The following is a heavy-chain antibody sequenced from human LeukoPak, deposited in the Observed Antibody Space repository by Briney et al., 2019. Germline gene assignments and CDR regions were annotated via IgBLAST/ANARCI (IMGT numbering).Heavy chain of an antibody. D-gene: IGHD6-25*01. J-gene: IGHJ4*02. V-gene: IGHV3-7*01. Sequence: PGGSLRLSCSASGFTFSDRWMTWVRQAPGKGLEWVAIINRDGSEQHYVDSVKGRFTISRDNAKNSLYLQMNSLRAEDTAVYYGARSDRGPEYWGQGTLVTVSS. CDR1: GFTFSDRW. CDR2: INRDGSEQ. CDR3: ARSDRGPEY.